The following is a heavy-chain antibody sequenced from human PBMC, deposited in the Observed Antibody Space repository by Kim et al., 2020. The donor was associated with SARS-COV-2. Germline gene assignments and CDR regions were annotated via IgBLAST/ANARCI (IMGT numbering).Heavy chain of an antibody. CDR1: GYTFTSYG. J-gene: IGHJ4*02. CDR3: AREYGGGGCYPF. D-gene: IGHD2-21*02. CDR2: INGGNGYT. V-gene: IGHV1-3*01. Sequence: ASVKVSCKASGYTFTSYGIHWVRQAPGQSPEWMGWINGGNGYTKYSQKCHDRLTITRDTSASTAYMELSSLRSEDTAVYYCAREYGGGGCYPFWGQGTLVTVSS.